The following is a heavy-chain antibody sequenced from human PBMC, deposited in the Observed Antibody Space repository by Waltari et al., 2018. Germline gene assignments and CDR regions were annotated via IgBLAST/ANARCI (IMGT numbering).Heavy chain of an antibody. CDR3: TRGGRDSSWYWRD. CDR1: GLSFSNYW. V-gene: IGHV3-7*01. CDR2: IKQEGSEK. J-gene: IGHJ4*02. D-gene: IGHD6-13*01. Sequence: EVQLVESGGGLAQPGGSLRLSCAASGLSFSNYWMTWVRQASGKGPDGVANIKQEGSEKYYMDSVKGRFTISRDNAKNSLYLQMNNLRVEDTAVYYCTRGGRDSSWYWRDWGQGTLVTVSS.